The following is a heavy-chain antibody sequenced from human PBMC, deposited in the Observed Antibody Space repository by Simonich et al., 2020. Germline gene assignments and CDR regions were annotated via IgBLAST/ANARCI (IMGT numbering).Heavy chain of an antibody. CDR3: ARGRIAAAGTYYYYYMDV. CDR1: GYTFTGYY. D-gene: IGHD6-13*01. Sequence: QVQLVQSGAEVKKPGASVKVSCKASGYTFTGYYMHWVRQAPGQGLEWLGWINPNSGGPNDAQKFQGRVTMTRETSISTAYMELSRLRSDDTAVYYCARGRIAAAGTYYYYYMDVWGKGTTVTVSS. CDR2: INPNSGGP. J-gene: IGHJ6*03. V-gene: IGHV1-2*02.